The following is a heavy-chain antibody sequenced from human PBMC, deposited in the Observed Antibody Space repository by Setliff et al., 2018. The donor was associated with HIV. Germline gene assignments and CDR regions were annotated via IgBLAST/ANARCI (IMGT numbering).Heavy chain of an antibody. D-gene: IGHD2-15*01. Sequence: SETLSLTCTVSGDSISSDAYYWSWIRQHPEKGLEWVGYISYSGGSYYNPSLKSRISISMDTSKNQFSLKLKSVTAADTAVYYCARLNVEMFVVMAATPGWYGPWGQGIRVTVSS. J-gene: IGHJ5*02. CDR3: ARLNVEMFVVMAATPGWYGP. CDR1: GDSISSDAYY. V-gene: IGHV4-31*03. CDR2: ISYSGGS.